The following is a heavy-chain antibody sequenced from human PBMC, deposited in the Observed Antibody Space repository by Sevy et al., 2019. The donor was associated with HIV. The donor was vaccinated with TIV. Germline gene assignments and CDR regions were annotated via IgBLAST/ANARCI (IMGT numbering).Heavy chain of an antibody. D-gene: IGHD1-26*01. V-gene: IGHV3-30*18. CDR1: GFTFSSYG. CDR3: AKDPILGATTPYFFFDY. J-gene: IGHJ4*02. CDR2: ISYDGSNK. Sequence: GGSLRLSCAASGFTFSSYGMHWVHQAPGKGLEWVAVISYDGSNKYYADSVKGRFTISRDNSKNTLYLQMNSLRAEDTAVYYCAKDPILGATTPYFFFDYWGQGTLVTVSS.